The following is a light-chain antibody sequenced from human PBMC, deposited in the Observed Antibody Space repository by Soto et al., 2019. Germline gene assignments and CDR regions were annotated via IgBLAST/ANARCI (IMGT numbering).Light chain of an antibody. CDR2: AAS. J-gene: IGKJ4*01. Sequence: DIQLTQSPSFLSASVGDRVTITCRASQGISSYLAWYQQKPGKAPKLLIYAASTLQSGVPSRFSGSGSGTEFTLTISSLQPQYFATYYCKHLNSYPFLTFGGGTKVEIK. CDR3: KHLNSYPFLT. V-gene: IGKV1-9*01. CDR1: QGISSY.